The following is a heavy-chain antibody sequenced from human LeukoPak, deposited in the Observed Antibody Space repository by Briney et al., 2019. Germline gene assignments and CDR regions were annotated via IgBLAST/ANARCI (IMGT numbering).Heavy chain of an antibody. CDR3: ATLPGGGYCSSTSCYETDY. V-gene: IGHV1-24*01. CDR2: FDPEDGET. Sequence: GASVKVSCKVSGYTLTELSMHWVRQAPGKGLEWMGGFDPEDGETIYAQKFQGRVTMTEDTSTDTAYMELSSLRSEDTAVYYCATLPGGGYCSSTSCYETDYWGQGTLVTVSS. D-gene: IGHD2-2*01. J-gene: IGHJ4*02. CDR1: GYTLTELS.